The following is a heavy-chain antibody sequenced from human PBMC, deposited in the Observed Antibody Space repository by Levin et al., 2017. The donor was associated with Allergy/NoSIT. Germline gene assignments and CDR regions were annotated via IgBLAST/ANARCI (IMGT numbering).Heavy chain of an antibody. Sequence: EASVKVSCKASGYAFHNYEINWVRQATGQGPEWMGWIHPKSGKTGYAQNFQGRISMTRDTSINTAYMELTSLRSEDTAVYYCARPMFFCSSGRCYFDLWGQGSPVTVSS. V-gene: IGHV1-8*01. D-gene: IGHD6-19*01. CDR2: IHPKSGKT. J-gene: IGHJ4*02. CDR3: ARPMFFCSSGRCYFDL. CDR1: GYAFHNYE.